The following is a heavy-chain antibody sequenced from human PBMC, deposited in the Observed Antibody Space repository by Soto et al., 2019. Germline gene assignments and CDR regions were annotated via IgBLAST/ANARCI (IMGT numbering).Heavy chain of an antibody. Sequence: QVQLVQSGAEVKKPGASVKVSCRASGYTCTSYGISWVRQAPGQGLEWMGWISAYNGNTRYAQKLQGRVTMTTDTTTITTYVELRRLRAVEAAVYYCVEEPTSFVYWGQGTIVTVSS. J-gene: IGHJ4*02. V-gene: IGHV1-18*01. CDR3: VEEPTSFVY. CDR2: ISAYNGNT. CDR1: GYTCTSYG.